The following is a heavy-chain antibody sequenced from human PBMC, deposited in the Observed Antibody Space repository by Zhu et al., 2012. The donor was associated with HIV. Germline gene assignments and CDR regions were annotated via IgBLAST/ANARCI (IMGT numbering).Heavy chain of an antibody. V-gene: IGHV4-34*01. D-gene: IGHD2-15*01. CDR1: GGSFRAYY. Sequence: QVQLHQWGAGLLKPSETLSLTYAVYGGSFRAYYWSWIRQPPGKGLEWIGEINHSGSTNYNPSLKSRVTMSVDTSKNQFSLKLTSVTAADTAVYYCARGGSCSGGSCYFDYWGRGSLVTVSS. J-gene: IGHJ4*02. CDR3: ARGGSCSGGSCYFDY. CDR2: INHSGST.